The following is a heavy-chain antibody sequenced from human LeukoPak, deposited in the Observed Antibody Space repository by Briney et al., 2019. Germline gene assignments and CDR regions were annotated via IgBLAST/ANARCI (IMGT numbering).Heavy chain of an antibody. V-gene: IGHV4-34*01. CDR1: GGSFSGYY. CDR2: INHSGST. CDR3: ARARPSITMVRERSRFDY. J-gene: IGHJ4*02. D-gene: IGHD3-10*01. Sequence: SETLSPTCAVYGGSFSGYYWSWIRQPPGKGLEWIGEINHSGSTNYNPSLKSRVTISVDTSKNQFSLKLSSVTAADTAVYYCARARPSITMVRERSRFDYWGQGTLVTVSS.